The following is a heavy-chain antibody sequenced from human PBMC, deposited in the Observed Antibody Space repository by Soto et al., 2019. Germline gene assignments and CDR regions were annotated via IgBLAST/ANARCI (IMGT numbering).Heavy chain of an antibody. CDR3: ASSGGGEDY. CDR1: GGSISSSHW. CDR2: IYHSGST. J-gene: IGHJ4*02. V-gene: IGHV4-4*02. D-gene: IGHD3-16*01. Sequence: QVQLQESGPGLVKPSGTLSLSCAVSGGSISSSHWWTWVRQPPGKGLEWIGEIYHSGSTNYNPSLKSRVTISVDTSRNQFSLNLSSVAAADTAVYYCASSGGGEDYWGQGILVTVSS.